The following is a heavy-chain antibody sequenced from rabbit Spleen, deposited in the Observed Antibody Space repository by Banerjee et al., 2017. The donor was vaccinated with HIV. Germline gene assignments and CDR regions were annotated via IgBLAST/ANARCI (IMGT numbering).Heavy chain of an antibody. CDR1: GIDFSTYG. CDR2: IYPDYGTI. Sequence: QEHLVESGGGLVTLGGSLKLSCKVSGIDFSTYGISWVRQAPGKGLEWIGYIYPDYGTIDYANWVNGRFTISLDNAQNTVFLRMTSLTAADTGTYFCARDGAGGSYFALWGPGTLVTVS. CDR3: ARDGAGGSYFAL. V-gene: IGHV1S47*01. J-gene: IGHJ6*01. D-gene: IGHD8-1*01.